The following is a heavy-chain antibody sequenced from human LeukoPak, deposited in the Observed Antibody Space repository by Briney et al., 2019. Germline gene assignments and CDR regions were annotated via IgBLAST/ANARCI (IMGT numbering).Heavy chain of an antibody. CDR3: AKGEGVDY. J-gene: IGHJ4*02. D-gene: IGHD3-16*01. CDR1: GFTFSSYW. CDR2: INPDGSTT. Sequence: GGSLRLSCAASGFTFSSYWMHWVRQAPGKGLVWVSRINPDGSTTTYADSVKGRFTISRDNAKNTVYLQMNSLRAEDTAVYYCAKGEGVDYWGQGTLVTVSS. V-gene: IGHV3-74*01.